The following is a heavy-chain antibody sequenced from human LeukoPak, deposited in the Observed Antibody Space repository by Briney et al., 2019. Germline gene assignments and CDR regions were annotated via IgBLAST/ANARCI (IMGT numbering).Heavy chain of an antibody. CDR2: INGDGSST. CDR3: ARALGDI. J-gene: IGHJ4*02. CDR1: GFTFSTYW. V-gene: IGHV3-74*01. Sequence: PGGSLRLSCAASGFTFSTYWMHWVRQAPGKGLVWVSRINGDGSSTSYGDSVKGRFTISRDNAKNTLYLQMNGLRVEDTAVYYCARALGDIRGQGTLVTVRS.